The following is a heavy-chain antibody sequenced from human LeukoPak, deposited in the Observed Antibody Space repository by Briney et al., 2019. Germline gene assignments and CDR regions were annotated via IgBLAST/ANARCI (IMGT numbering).Heavy chain of an antibody. CDR1: GESFSGYY. V-gene: IGHV4-34*01. J-gene: IGHJ4*02. CDR3: ATFPDYEPIDN. D-gene: IGHD3-16*01. CDR2: INHRGGT. Sequence: PSETLSLTCVSSGESFSGYYWSWIRQPPGKGLEWIGDINHRGGTSYNPSLKSRLSISIDTSKNQFSLILDSVTAADTAVYFCATFPDYEPIDNWGQGTLVTVSS.